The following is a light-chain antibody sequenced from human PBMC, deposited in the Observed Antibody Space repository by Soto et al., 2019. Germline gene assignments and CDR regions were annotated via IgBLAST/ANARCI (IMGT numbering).Light chain of an antibody. J-gene: IGLJ1*01. Sequence: QSALTQPASVSGSPGQSITISCTGTSSDVGAYNYVSWYQQHPGKAPKLMIYEVSNRPSGVSNRFSGSKSDNTASLSISGLQAEDEAGYYCSSYTSSSTLYVFGTGTKLTVL. V-gene: IGLV2-14*01. CDR2: EVS. CDR1: SSDVGAYNY. CDR3: SSYTSSSTLYV.